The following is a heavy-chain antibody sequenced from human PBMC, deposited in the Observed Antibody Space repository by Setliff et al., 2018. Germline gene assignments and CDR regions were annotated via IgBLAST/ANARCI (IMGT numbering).Heavy chain of an antibody. V-gene: IGHV4-34*12. D-gene: IGHD1-26*01. J-gene: IGHJ4*02. CDR3: ARSFSRSGKFLLDY. CDR1: GGSFSGYY. CDR2: IIHSGST. Sequence: ETLSLTCAVSGGSFSGYYWSWIRQPPGKRLEWIGEIIHSGSTNYNPSLKSRVTISMDTSKNQFSLKVPSVTAADTAVYYCARSFSRSGKFLLDYWGQGALVTVSS.